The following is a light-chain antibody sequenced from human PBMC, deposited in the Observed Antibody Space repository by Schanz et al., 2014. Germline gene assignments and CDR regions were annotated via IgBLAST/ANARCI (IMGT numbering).Light chain of an antibody. V-gene: IGKV1-5*03. CDR3: QQYNSYSWT. CDR1: QSISAW. CDR2: TAS. J-gene: IGKJ1*01. Sequence: DIQMTQSPSTLSASVGDRVTITCRASQSISAWLAWYQQKPGRAPKLLIYTASTLESGVPSRFSGSGLGTEFTLTISSLQPDDFATYYCQQYNSYSWTFGQGTKVEI.